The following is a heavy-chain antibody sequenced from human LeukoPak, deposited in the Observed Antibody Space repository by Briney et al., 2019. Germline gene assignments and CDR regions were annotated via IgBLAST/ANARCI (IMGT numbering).Heavy chain of an antibody. CDR3: AKDLRITMIVVVLAFDI. J-gene: IGHJ3*02. CDR2: IYYSGST. D-gene: IGHD3-22*01. CDR1: GGSISSYY. V-gene: IGHV4-59*12. Sequence: SEILSLTCTVSGGSISSYYWSWIRQPPGKGLEWIGYIYYSGSTYYNPSLKSRVTISVDTSKNQFSLKLSSVTAADTAVYYCAKDLRITMIVVVLAFDIWGQGTMVTVSS.